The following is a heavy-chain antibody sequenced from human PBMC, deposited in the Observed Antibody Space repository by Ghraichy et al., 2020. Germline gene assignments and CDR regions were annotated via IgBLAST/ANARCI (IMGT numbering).Heavy chain of an antibody. CDR3: ARDHRIGIFGVVKYYFDY. V-gene: IGHV3-7*03. CDR1: GFTFSSYW. J-gene: IGHJ4*02. Sequence: GESLNISCAASGFTFSSYWMSWVRQAPGKGLEWVANIKQDGSEKYYVDSVKGRFTISRDNAKNSLYLQMNSLRAEDTAVYYCARDHRIGIFGVVKYYFDYWGQGTLVTVSS. D-gene: IGHD3-3*01. CDR2: IKQDGSEK.